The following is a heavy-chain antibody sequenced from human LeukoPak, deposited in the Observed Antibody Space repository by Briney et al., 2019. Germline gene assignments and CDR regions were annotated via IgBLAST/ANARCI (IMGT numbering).Heavy chain of an antibody. J-gene: IGHJ5*02. CDR2: IYYSGST. Sequence: SQTLSLTCTVSGGSISSGDYYWSWIRQPPGKGLEWIGYIYYSGSTYYNPSLKSRVTISVDTSKNQFSLKLSSVTAADTAVYYCPRDRGRDIYTGYYYNWFDPWGQGTLVTVSS. D-gene: IGHD3-9*01. CDR1: GGSISSGDYY. V-gene: IGHV4-30-4*01. CDR3: PRDRGRDIYTGYYYNWFDP.